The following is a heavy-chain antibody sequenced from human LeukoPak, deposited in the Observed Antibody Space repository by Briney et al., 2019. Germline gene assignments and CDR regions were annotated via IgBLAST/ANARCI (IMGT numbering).Heavy chain of an antibody. CDR3: AKDHATGWNLDFDFDS. CDR1: GLTFSAYG. J-gene: IGHJ4*02. D-gene: IGHD1-1*01. Sequence: AGGSLRLSCAASGLTFSAYGMSWIRQSPEQGLEWVSAISGGGGSTYYTDSVKGRFTISRDHSNNIIYLQMNSLRADDMAVYYCAKDHATGWNLDFDFDSWGQGTLVTVSS. V-gene: IGHV3-23*01. CDR2: ISGGGGST.